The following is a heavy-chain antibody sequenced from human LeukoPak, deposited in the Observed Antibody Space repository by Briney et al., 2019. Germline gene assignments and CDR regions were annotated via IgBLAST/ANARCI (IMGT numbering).Heavy chain of an antibody. CDR1: GGSISSYY. J-gene: IGHJ4*02. CDR2: IYYSGST. V-gene: IGHV4-59*08. D-gene: IGHD2-15*01. Sequence: SETLSLTCTVSGGSISSYYWSWIRQPPGKGLEWIGDIYYSGSTNYNPSLKSRVTISVDTSKNQFSLRLSSVTAADTAVYYCARHQRASCSGGSCYPIDYWGQGILVTVSS. CDR3: ARHQRASCSGGSCYPIDY.